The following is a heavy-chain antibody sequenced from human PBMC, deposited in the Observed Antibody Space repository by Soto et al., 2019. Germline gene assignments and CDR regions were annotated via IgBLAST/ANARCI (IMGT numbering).Heavy chain of an antibody. CDR3: ARHSYSSSWVSWFDP. V-gene: IGHV4-39*01. J-gene: IGHJ5*02. Sequence: PSETLSLTCTVSGGSISSSSYYWGWIRQPPGKGLEWIGSIYYSGSTYYNPSLKSRVTISVDTSKNQFSLKLSSVTAADTAVYYCARHSYSSSWVSWFDPWGQGTLVTVSS. CDR1: GGSISSSSYY. CDR2: IYYSGST. D-gene: IGHD6-13*01.